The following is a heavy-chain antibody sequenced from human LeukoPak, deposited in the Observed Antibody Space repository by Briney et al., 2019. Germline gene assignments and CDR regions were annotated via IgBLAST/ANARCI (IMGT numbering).Heavy chain of an antibody. CDR1: GGSISSYY. Sequence: SETLSLTCTVSGGSISSYYWSWIRQPPGKGLEWIGYIYYSGSTNYNPSLKSRVTISVDTSKNQFSLKLSSVTAADTAVYYCARVGSSQGGYYYYYYMDVWGKGTTVTVSS. CDR2: IYYSGST. J-gene: IGHJ6*03. CDR3: ARVGSSQGGYYYYYYMDV. V-gene: IGHV4-59*12. D-gene: IGHD2-2*01.